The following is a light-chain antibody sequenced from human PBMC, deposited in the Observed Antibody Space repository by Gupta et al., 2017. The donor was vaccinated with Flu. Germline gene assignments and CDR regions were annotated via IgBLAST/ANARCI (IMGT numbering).Light chain of an antibody. J-gene: IGKJ2*01. CDR1: QYIGSN. Sequence: IVMTQSPATLSVSPGESATLSCRASQYIGSNLAWYQQKPGQAPRLVIFGAAIRASGIPGRFSGSRSGTDFTLTISSLQSEDFALYYCQQYNNWPPGYSFGQGTKLEVK. V-gene: IGKV3-15*01. CDR3: QQYNNWPPGYS. CDR2: GAA.